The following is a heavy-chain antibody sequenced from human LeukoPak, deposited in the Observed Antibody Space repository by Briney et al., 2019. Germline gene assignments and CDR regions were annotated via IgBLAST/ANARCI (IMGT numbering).Heavy chain of an antibody. Sequence: GGSLRLSCAASGFTFSSYGMHWVRQAPGKGLEWVAVISYDGSNKYYADSVKGRFTISRDNSKNTLYLQMNSLRAEDTAVYYCVKDDGPAANWYFDLWGRGTLATVSS. D-gene: IGHD2-2*01. CDR2: ISYDGSNK. CDR1: GFTFSSYG. CDR3: VKDDGPAANWYFDL. V-gene: IGHV3-30*18. J-gene: IGHJ2*01.